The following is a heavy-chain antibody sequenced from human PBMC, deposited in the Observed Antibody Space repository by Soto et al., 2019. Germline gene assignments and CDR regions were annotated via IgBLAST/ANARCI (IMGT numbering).Heavy chain of an antibody. D-gene: IGHD3-10*01. CDR1: GFTFNIFA. V-gene: IGHV3-23*01. J-gene: IGHJ4*02. CDR2: ISGSGEST. CDR3: AKDGGITMFRGRARGFDI. Sequence: PGGSLRLSCAASGFTFNIFAMGWVRQAPGQGLEWVSGISGSGESTYFADSVKGRFTISRDDSKNTVHLQLNSLKAEDTAVYYCAKDGGITMFRGRARGFDIWGQGTLVTVSS.